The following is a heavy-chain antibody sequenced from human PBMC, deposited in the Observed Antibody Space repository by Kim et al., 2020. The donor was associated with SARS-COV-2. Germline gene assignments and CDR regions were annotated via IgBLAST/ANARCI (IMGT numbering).Heavy chain of an antibody. V-gene: IGHV3-23*01. CDR1: GFTFSSYA. CDR3: AKPSPNTAMAEEGDYGMDD. Sequence: GGSLRLACAASGFTFSSYAMSWVRQAPGKGLEWVSAISGSGGSTYYADSVKGRFTISRDNSKNTLYLQMNSLRAEDTAVYYCAKPSPNTAMAEEGDYGMDDWGQGTTVTVSS. J-gene: IGHJ6*02. D-gene: IGHD5-18*01. CDR2: ISGSGGST.